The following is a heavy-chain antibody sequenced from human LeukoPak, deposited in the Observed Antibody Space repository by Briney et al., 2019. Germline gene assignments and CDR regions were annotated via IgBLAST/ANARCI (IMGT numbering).Heavy chain of an antibody. CDR2: IKQDGSEK. J-gene: IGHJ4*02. Sequence: PGGSLRLSCAASGFTFSSYWMSWVRQAPGKGLEWVANIKQDGSEKYYVDSVKGRFTISRDNAKNSLYLEMNSLRAEDTAVYYCARDPVYCSGGSCYSGHFDYWGQRTLVTVAS. CDR1: GFTFSSYW. V-gene: IGHV3-7*01. D-gene: IGHD2-15*01. CDR3: ARDPVYCSGGSCYSGHFDY.